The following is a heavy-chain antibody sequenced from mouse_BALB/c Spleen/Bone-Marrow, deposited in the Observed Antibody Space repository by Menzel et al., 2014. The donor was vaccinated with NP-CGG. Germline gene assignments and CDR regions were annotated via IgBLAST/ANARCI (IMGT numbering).Heavy chain of an antibody. CDR3: ARDYDYVSWFAY. CDR2: IWADGST. D-gene: IGHD2-4*01. CDR1: GFSLTSYG. Sequence: VKLMESGPGLVAPSQSLSITCTVSGFSLTSYGVHWVRQPPGKGLEWLGVIWADGSTNYNSAPMSRLSISKDNSKSQVFLKMNSLQTDDTAMYYCARDYDYVSWFAYWGQGTLVTVSA. J-gene: IGHJ3*01. V-gene: IGHV2-9*02.